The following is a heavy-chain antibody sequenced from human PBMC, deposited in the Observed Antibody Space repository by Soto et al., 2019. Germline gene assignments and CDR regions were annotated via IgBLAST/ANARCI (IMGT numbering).Heavy chain of an antibody. V-gene: IGHV4-34*01. Sequence: PPETRSLTSDVYGGSLSSYYSTWTRQPPGKGLVCIWDIYHSGSTNYNPSLKSRITISVDTSKYQFFLRLSSVTAAVTAVYYCVCIFSGGYIYGFYYYGMDVWGKGTTVTVSS. CDR1: GGSLSSYY. J-gene: IGHJ6*04. D-gene: IGHD5-18*01. CDR3: VCIFSGGYIYGFYYYGMDV. CDR2: IYHSGST.